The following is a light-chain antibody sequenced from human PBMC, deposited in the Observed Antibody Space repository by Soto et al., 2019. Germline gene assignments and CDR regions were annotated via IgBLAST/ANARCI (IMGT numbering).Light chain of an antibody. Sequence: QSAPTQPPSASGSPGQSATISCTGTSSDVGGYNYVSWYQQYPGKAHKLMIYEVSKRPSGVPDRFSGSKSGNTASLTVSGLQAEDEADYYCSSYAGSSTWVFGGGTKVTVL. CDR1: SSDVGGYNY. V-gene: IGLV2-8*01. CDR2: EVS. J-gene: IGLJ2*01. CDR3: SSYAGSSTWV.